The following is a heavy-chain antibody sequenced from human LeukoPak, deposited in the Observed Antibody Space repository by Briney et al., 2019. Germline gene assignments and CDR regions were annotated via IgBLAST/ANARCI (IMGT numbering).Heavy chain of an antibody. CDR3: AKEIWPTVTTPGHTYFDY. D-gene: IGHD4-17*01. CDR2: ISAYNGNT. V-gene: IGHV1-18*01. J-gene: IGHJ4*02. CDR1: GYTFTSYG. Sequence: GASVKVSCKASGYTFTSYGISWVRQAPGQGLEWMGWISAYNGNTNYAQKLQGRVTMTTDTSTSTAYMELRSLRSDDTALYYCAKEIWPTVTTPGHTYFDYWGQGTLVTVSS.